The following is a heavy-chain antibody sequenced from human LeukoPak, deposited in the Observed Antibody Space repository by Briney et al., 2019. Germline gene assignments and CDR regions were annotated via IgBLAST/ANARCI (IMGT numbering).Heavy chain of an antibody. CDR1: GGSISSGDYY. V-gene: IGHV4-30-4*08. CDR2: IYYSGST. Sequence: PSQTLSLTCTVSGGSISSGDYYWSWIRQPPGKGLEWIGYIYYSGSTYYNLSLKSRVTISVDTSKNQFSLKLSSVTAADTAVYYCATRLEDYYDSSGYYPDAFDIWGQGTMVTVSS. CDR3: ATRLEDYYDSSGYYPDAFDI. D-gene: IGHD3-22*01. J-gene: IGHJ3*02.